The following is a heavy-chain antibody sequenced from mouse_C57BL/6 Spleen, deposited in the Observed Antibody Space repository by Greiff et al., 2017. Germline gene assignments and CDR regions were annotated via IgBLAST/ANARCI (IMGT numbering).Heavy chain of an antibody. J-gene: IGHJ4*01. CDR1: GYTFTSYT. Sequence: QVQLQQSGAELARPGASVKMSCKASGYTFTSYTMHWVKQRPGQGLEWIGYINPSRGYTKYNQKFKDKATLTADKSSSTAYMQLSSLTSEDSAVYYCAPYYYGSSYVGYWGQGTSVTVSS. CDR2: INPSRGYT. CDR3: APYYYGSSYVGY. D-gene: IGHD1-1*01. V-gene: IGHV1-4*01.